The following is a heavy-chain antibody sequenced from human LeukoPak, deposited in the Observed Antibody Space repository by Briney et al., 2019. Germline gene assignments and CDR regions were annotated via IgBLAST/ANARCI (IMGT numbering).Heavy chain of an antibody. V-gene: IGHV1-69*04. CDR1: GGTLSSYA. CDR3: ARGYYRVGATDGYFDY. J-gene: IGHJ4*02. D-gene: IGHD1-26*01. CDR2: IIPILGIA. Sequence: GSSVKVSCKASGGTLSSYAISWVRQAPGQGLEWMGRIIPILGIANYAQKFQGRVTITADKSTSTAYMELSSLRSEDTAVYYCARGYYRVGATDGYFDYWGQGTLVTVS.